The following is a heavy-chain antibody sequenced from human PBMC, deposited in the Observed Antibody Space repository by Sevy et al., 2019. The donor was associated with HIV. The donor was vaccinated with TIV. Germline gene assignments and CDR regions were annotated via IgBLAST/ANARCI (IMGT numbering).Heavy chain of an antibody. Sequence: GGSLRLSCAASGFTFSSYSMNWLRQAPGKGLEWVSSISSSSSYIYYADSVKGRFTISRDNAKNSLYLQMNSLRAEDTAVYYCARDQYYYDSSGYYGGAFDIWGQRTMVTVSS. V-gene: IGHV3-21*01. D-gene: IGHD3-22*01. J-gene: IGHJ3*02. CDR1: GFTFSSYS. CDR2: ISSSSSYI. CDR3: ARDQYYYDSSGYYGGAFDI.